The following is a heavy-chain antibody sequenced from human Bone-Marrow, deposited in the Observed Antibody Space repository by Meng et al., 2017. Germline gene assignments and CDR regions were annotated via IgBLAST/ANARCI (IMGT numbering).Heavy chain of an antibody. CDR3: ARAGGVAVAGTFLGFDP. D-gene: IGHD6-19*01. CDR2: IYTSGST. Sequence: VQLQESAPVRVKPSETLSLTCTVSGGSISSYYWSWIRQPAGKGLEWIGRIYTSGSTNYNPSLKSRVTMSVDTSKNQFSLKLSSVTAADTAVYYCARAGGVAVAGTFLGFDPWGQGTLVTVFS. V-gene: IGHV4-4*07. CDR1: GGSISSYY. J-gene: IGHJ5*02.